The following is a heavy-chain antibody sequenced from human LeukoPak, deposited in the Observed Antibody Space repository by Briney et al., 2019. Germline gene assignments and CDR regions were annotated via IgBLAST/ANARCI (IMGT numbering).Heavy chain of an antibody. Sequence: ASVKVSCKTSGYTFSSHGITWVRQVPGQGLEWMGWISTYNGNTDYPQNLQGRVTMTTDTSTSTAYMELRSLRSDDTAVYYCARGTRLVSDTDFDYWGQGTLVTVSS. CDR2: ISTYNGNT. D-gene: IGHD2-21*02. J-gene: IGHJ4*02. CDR3: ARGTRLVSDTDFDY. V-gene: IGHV1-18*01. CDR1: GYTFSSHG.